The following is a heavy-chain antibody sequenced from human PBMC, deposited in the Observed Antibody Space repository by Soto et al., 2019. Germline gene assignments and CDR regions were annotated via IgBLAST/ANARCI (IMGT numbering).Heavy chain of an antibody. CDR1: GYTFTSYD. Sequence: ASVKVSCKASGYTFTSYDINWVRQATGQGLEWMGWMNPNCGKTGYAQKFQGSVTMTRNSSISTAYMELSILSSEDTAVYYCADSSGYYSDAFDIWGQGTMVT. D-gene: IGHD3-22*01. CDR2: MNPNCGKT. J-gene: IGHJ3*02. V-gene: IGHV1-8*01. CDR3: ADSSGYYSDAFDI.